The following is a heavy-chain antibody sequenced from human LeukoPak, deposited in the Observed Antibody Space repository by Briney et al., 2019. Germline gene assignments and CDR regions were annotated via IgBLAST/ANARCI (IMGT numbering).Heavy chain of an antibody. V-gene: IGHV4-34*10. CDR1: GGSFSVYY. CDR3: ARSSCTSTSCYRSYYYFGLDV. CDR2: INHSGST. J-gene: IGHJ6*02. D-gene: IGHD2-2*01. Sequence: SETLSLTCAISGGSFSVYYWTWIRLAPGKGLEWIGEINHSGSTDYNPSLESRITMSVDTSKNQFSLKLSSVTAADTAVYYCARSSCTSTSCYRSYYYFGLDVWGQGTTVTVSS.